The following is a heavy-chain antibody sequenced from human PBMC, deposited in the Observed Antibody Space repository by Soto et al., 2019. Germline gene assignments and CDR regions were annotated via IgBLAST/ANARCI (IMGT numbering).Heavy chain of an antibody. V-gene: IGHV4-34*01. J-gene: IGHJ4*02. Sequence: KPAETLSLTCAVYVGSFSAYYWNWIRQPPGKGLEWIGEVNPSGITNYNSSLRSRVTISVDTSQIQISLKLTSVTAADTAVYFCARGDEIYCTRTSCQRKYFFDSWGQGALVTVSS. CDR3: ARGDEIYCTRTSCQRKYFFDS. CDR2: VNPSGIT. CDR1: VGSFSAYY. D-gene: IGHD2-2*01.